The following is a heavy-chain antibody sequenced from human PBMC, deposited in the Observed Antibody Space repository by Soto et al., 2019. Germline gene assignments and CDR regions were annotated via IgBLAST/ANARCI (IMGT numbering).Heavy chain of an antibody. CDR3: AKDSVIAVAGTFDY. Sequence: WGSLRLSCAASGFTFSSYGMHWVRQAPGKGLEWVAVISYDGSNKYYADSVKGRFTISRDNSKNTLYLQMNSLRAEDTAVYYCAKDSVIAVAGTFDYWGQGTLVTVSS. D-gene: IGHD6-19*01. V-gene: IGHV3-30*18. CDR2: ISYDGSNK. CDR1: GFTFSSYG. J-gene: IGHJ4*02.